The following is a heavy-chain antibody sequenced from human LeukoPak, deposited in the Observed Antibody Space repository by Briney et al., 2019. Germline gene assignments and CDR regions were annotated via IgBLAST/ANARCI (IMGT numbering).Heavy chain of an antibody. J-gene: IGHJ4*02. V-gene: IGHV3-48*01. CDR1: GFTFSTYS. Sequence: GESLRLSCAASGFTFSTYSMNWVRQSPGKGLEWVSYISSSSSTIYYADSVKGRFTISRDNAKNSLYLQINSLRAEDTAVYYCARQNNLDYWGQGTLVTVSS. D-gene: IGHD1-14*01. CDR2: ISSSSSTI. CDR3: ARQNNLDY.